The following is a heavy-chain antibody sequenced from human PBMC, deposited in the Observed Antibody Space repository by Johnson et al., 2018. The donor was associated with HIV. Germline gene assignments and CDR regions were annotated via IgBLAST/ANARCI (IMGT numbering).Heavy chain of an antibody. V-gene: IGHV3-48*03. CDR1: GFMLTSHD. CDR3: AREGSVGATIFTMFDAFDI. J-gene: IGHJ3*02. D-gene: IGHD1-26*01. Sequence: EMQLVESGGGLVQPGRSLRLSCAASGFMLTSHDMSWVRQAPGTGLEWVSYISSSGTIIYYADSVKGRFTVSRDNAKKSLYLQMNTLRVEDTAVYYCAREGSVGATIFTMFDAFDIWGQGTMVTVSS. CDR2: ISSSGTII.